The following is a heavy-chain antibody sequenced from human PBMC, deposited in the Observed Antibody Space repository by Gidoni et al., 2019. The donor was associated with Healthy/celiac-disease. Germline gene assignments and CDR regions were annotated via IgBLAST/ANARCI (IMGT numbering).Heavy chain of an antibody. Sequence: QVHLVQSWAELKKPGSSGNVSCTASGGTFSSYAISWVRQAPGQGLEWMGGIIPIFGTANYAQKFQGRVTITGDESTSTGYMELSRLRAEDTAVYYCARDSTSGDYEGVFDYWGQGTLVTVSA. CDR2: IIPIFGTA. J-gene: IGHJ4*02. D-gene: IGHD4-17*01. CDR3: ARDSTSGDYEGVFDY. V-gene: IGHV1-69*01. CDR1: GGTFSSYA.